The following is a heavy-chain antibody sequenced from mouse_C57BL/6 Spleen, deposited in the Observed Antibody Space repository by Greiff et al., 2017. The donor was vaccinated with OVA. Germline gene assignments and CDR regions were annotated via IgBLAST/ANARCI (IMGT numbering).Heavy chain of an antibody. CDR3: ARSRITTVVARDFAY. D-gene: IGHD1-1*01. CDR2: INPNNGGT. V-gene: IGHV1-26*01. CDR1: GYTFTDYY. J-gene: IGHJ3*01. Sequence: EVQLQQSGPELVKPGASVKISCKASGYTFTDYYMNWVKQSHGKSLEWIGDINPNNGGTSYNQKFKGKATLTVDKSSSTAYMELRSLTSEDSAVYYCARSRITTVVARDFAYWGQGTLVTVSA.